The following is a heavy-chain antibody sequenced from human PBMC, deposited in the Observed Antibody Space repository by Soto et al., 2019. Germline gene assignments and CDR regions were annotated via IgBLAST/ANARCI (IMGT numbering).Heavy chain of an antibody. V-gene: IGHV3-74*01. Sequence: EVQLVESGGGLVQPGGSLRLSCAASGFTFSSYWMHWVRQAPGKGLVWVTRINSDGSSTSYADSVKGRFTISRDNAKNTLYLQMIRLRAEDTAVYYCAREYCGGGSCCSLGRYLQHWGQGTLVTVSS. CDR1: GFTFSSYW. J-gene: IGHJ1*01. CDR2: INSDGSST. CDR3: AREYCGGGSCCSLGRYLQH. D-gene: IGHD2-15*01.